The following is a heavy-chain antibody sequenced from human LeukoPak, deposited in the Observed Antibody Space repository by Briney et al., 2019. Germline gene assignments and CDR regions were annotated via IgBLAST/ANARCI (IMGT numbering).Heavy chain of an antibody. CDR1: GFTFSSYG. D-gene: IGHD3-10*01. Sequence: GGSLRLSCAASGFTFSSYGVHWVRQAPGKGLEWVAVISYDGSNKYYADSVKGRFTISRDNSKNTLYLQMNSLRAEDTAVYYCAKGAAGTYYFDYWGQGTLVTVSS. V-gene: IGHV3-30*18. CDR2: ISYDGSNK. J-gene: IGHJ4*02. CDR3: AKGAAGTYYFDY.